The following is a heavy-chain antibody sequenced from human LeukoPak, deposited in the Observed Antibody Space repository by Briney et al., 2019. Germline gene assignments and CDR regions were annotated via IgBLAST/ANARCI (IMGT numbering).Heavy chain of an antibody. CDR3: ARDRHYYGSGSENWFDP. CDR2: IAYDGSNK. Sequence: GGSLRLSCAASGFTFSSYAMHWVRQAPGKGLEWVAVIAYDGSNKYYADSVKGRFTISRDNSKNTLYLQMNSLRAEDTAVYYCARDRHYYGSGSENWFDPWGQGTLVTVSS. V-gene: IGHV3-30*01. D-gene: IGHD3-10*01. CDR1: GFTFSSYA. J-gene: IGHJ5*02.